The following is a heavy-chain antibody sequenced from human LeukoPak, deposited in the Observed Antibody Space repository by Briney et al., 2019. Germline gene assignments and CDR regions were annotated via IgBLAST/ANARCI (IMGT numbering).Heavy chain of an antibody. J-gene: IGHJ4*02. CDR2: INHSGST. Sequence: PSETLSLTCTVSGDSMSSSPYYWSWIRQPPGKGLEWIGEINHSGSTNYNPSLKSRVTISVDTSKNQFSLKLSSVTAADTAVYYCARGIRSRDGYNGNDYWGQGTLVTVSS. CDR1: GDSMSSSPYY. D-gene: IGHD5-24*01. V-gene: IGHV4-39*07. CDR3: ARGIRSRDGYNGNDY.